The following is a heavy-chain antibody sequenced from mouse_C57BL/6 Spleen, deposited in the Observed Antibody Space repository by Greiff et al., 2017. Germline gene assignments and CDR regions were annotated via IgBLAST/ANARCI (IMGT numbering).Heavy chain of an antibody. J-gene: IGHJ3*01. CDR1: GFTFSDYG. CDR2: ISSGSSTI. D-gene: IGHD1-1*01. Sequence: EVKLLESGGGLVKPGGSLKLSCAASGFTFSDYGMHWVRQAPEKGLEWVAYISSGSSTIYYAATVQGRFTVSRDNAKNTLFMQTAGLRSEDTAMYYCARDYYGSSYDWFAYWGQGTLVTVSA. V-gene: IGHV5-17*01. CDR3: ARDYYGSSYDWFAY.